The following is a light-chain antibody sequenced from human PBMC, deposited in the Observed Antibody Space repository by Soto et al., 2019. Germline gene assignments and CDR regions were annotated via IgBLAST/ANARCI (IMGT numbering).Light chain of an antibody. CDR3: QQSYNTPLT. CDR2: AAS. Sequence: AIRMTQSPSSLSASTGDRVTITCRASHGISSYLAWYQQKPGKAPKLLIYAASTLQSGVPSRFSGSGSGTDFTLTITTLQPEDFATHYCQQSYNTPLTFGQGTKVDI. CDR1: HGISSY. J-gene: IGKJ1*01. V-gene: IGKV1-8*01.